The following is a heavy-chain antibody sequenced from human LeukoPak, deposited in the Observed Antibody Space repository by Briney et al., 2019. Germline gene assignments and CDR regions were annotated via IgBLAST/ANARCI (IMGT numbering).Heavy chain of an antibody. Sequence: SETLSLTCTVSGGSISGGDYYWSWIRQPPGKGLEWIGYIYYSGSTNYNPSLKSRVTMSVDTSKNQFSLKLSSVTAADTAVYYCARSGRRNYAYFDYWGQGTLVTVSS. CDR2: IYYSGST. V-gene: IGHV4-61*08. J-gene: IGHJ4*02. CDR1: GGSISGGDYY. CDR3: ARSGRRNYAYFDY. D-gene: IGHD1-7*01.